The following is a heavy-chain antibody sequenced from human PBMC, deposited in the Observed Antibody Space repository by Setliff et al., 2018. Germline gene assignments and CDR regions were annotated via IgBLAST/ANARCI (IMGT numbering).Heavy chain of an antibody. V-gene: IGHV1-2*04. Sequence: ASVKVSCKASGYTFTGYYMHWVRQAPGQGLEWMGWINPNSGGTNYAQKFQGWVTMTRDTSISTAYMELSRLRSDDTAVYYCARELNYYYGMDVWGQGTTVTVSS. CDR2: INPNSGGT. CDR1: GYTFTGYY. J-gene: IGHJ6*02. CDR3: ARELNYYYGMDV.